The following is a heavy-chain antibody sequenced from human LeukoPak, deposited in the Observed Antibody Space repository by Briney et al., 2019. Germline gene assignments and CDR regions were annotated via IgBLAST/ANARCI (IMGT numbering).Heavy chain of an antibody. Sequence: GASVKVSCKASGGTFSSYTISWVRQAPGQGLEWMGRIIPILGIANYAQKFQGRVTITADKSTSTAYMELSSLRSGDTAVYYCARDPVREFGELLYDAFDIWGQGTMVTVSS. CDR3: ARDPVREFGELLYDAFDI. V-gene: IGHV1-69*04. CDR1: GGTFSSYT. D-gene: IGHD3-10*01. CDR2: IIPILGIA. J-gene: IGHJ3*02.